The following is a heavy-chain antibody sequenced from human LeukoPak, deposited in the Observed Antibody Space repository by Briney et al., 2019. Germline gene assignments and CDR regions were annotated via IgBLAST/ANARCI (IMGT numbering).Heavy chain of an antibody. D-gene: IGHD1-14*01. CDR1: GFTFDSHG. V-gene: IGHV3-74*01. CDR2: INPGGSSI. Sequence: GGSLRLSCAASGFTFDSHGMTWVRQVPGKGLVWVARINPGGSSITYADSVKGRFTISRDNAKNTLYLQMDSLRAEDTGVYYCARSNQADDYWGQGTLVTVSS. J-gene: IGHJ4*02. CDR3: ARSNQADDY.